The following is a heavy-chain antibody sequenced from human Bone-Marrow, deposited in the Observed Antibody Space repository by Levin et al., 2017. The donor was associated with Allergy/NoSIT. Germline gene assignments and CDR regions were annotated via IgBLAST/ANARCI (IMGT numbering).Heavy chain of an antibody. CDR1: GFTFDAYW. CDR2: IHLDGSEK. CDR3: ARIYDSSGYYSGVDGTFDV. J-gene: IGHJ3*01. Sequence: PGGSLRLSCAASGFTFDAYWMTWVRQAPGKGLEWVASIHLDGSEKYYVDSVKGRFTISRDNAKNSLHLQMKSLRAEDTAVYYCARIYDSSGYYSGVDGTFDVWGRGTMVTVSA. D-gene: IGHD3-22*01. V-gene: IGHV3-7*01.